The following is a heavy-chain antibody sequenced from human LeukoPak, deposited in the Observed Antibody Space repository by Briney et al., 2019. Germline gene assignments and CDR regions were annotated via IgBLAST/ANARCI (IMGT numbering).Heavy chain of an antibody. J-gene: IGHJ4*02. D-gene: IGHD2-2*02. Sequence: GGSLRLXCAASGFTFSKAWMSWVRQAPGKGLEWVGRIKSKSDGVTTDYAAPVKGRFTISRDDSKNTLYLHMDSLKTEDTAVYYCTSGGDCRTTSCYTDWGQGTLVTVSS. CDR1: GFTFSKAW. CDR3: TSGGDCRTTSCYTD. V-gene: IGHV3-15*01. CDR2: IKSKSDGVTT.